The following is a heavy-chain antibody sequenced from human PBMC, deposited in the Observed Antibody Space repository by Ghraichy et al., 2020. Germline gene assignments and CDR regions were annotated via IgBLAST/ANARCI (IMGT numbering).Heavy chain of an antibody. CDR2: TYYRSTWYY. J-gene: IGHJ4*02. CDR1: GDSVSSNSAA. V-gene: IGHV6-1*01. Sequence: LSLTCAISGDSVSSNSAAWNWIRKSPSRGLEWLGRTYYRSTWYYDYGASVRGRIAINPDTSKNQFSLQLNSVTPEDTAVYYCAKGGHFEYWGQGTLVTVSS. CDR3: AKGGHFEY.